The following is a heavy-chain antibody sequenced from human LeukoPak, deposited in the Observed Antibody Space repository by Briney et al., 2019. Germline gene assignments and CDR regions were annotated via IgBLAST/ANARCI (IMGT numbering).Heavy chain of an antibody. CDR3: AKGSSPFDY. V-gene: IGHV3-33*06. J-gene: IGHJ4*02. Sequence: GGSLRLSCAASGFSFSAYGMHWVRQAPGKGLEWVAVIWYDGSNKYYADSVKGRFTISRDNSKNTLYLQMNSLRAEDTAVYYCAKGSSPFDYWGQGTLVTVSS. CDR1: GFSFSAYG. CDR2: IWYDGSNK. D-gene: IGHD6-13*01.